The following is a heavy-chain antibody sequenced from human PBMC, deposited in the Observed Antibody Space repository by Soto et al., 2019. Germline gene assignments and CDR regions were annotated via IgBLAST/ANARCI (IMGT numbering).Heavy chain of an antibody. V-gene: IGHV4-4*02. CDR2: INQSGSP. D-gene: IGHD3-3*01. CDR1: SGTISSSNW. Sequence: SETLSLTCAVSSGTISSSNWWTWVRQPPGKGLEWIGEINQSGSPNYNPSLRSRVTISVDKSKSQFFLKLSSVTAADTAVYYCARGEYSITIFGVVIRSIDYWGQGTLVTVSS. J-gene: IGHJ4*02. CDR3: ARGEYSITIFGVVIRSIDY.